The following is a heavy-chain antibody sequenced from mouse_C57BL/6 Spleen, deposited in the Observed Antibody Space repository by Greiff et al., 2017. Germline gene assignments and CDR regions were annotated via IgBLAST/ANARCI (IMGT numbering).Heavy chain of an antibody. CDR3: ATGLGHYAMDY. CDR2: ISRGSSTT. V-gene: IGHV5-17*01. J-gene: IGHJ4*01. CDR1: GFTFSDYG. D-gene: IGHD4-1*01. Sequence: DVLLVESGGGLVKPGGSLKLSCAASGFTFSDYGMHWVRQAPGQGLEWVAYISRGSSTTYYADTVKGRFTISRDNAKNTLFLQMSSLRSEDTAIDYGATGLGHYAMDYWGQGTSATVPS.